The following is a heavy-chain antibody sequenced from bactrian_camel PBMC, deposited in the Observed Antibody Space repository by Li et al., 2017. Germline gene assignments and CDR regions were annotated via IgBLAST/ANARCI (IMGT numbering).Heavy chain of an antibody. V-gene: IGHV3S55*01. CDR3: AADYRYDGSWYDY. D-gene: IGHD6*01. J-gene: IGHJ4*01. Sequence: QLVESGGGSVQAGGSLRLSCSAPEDTYLSNCVGWFRQAPGKEREGVAVIDSDGSTRYADFVKGRFTFSQDNANNTLYLQMNSLKSEDTALYYCAADYRYDGSWYDYWGQGTQVTVS. CDR1: EDTYLSNC. CDR2: IDSDGST.